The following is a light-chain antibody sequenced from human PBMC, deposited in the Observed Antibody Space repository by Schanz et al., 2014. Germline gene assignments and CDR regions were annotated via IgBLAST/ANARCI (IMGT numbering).Light chain of an antibody. CDR3: SSYTSSSTLV. CDR2: DVS. V-gene: IGLV2-14*01. J-gene: IGLJ2*01. Sequence: QSVLTQPASVSGSPGQSIAISCTGTSSDVGGYNYVSWYQQHPGKAPKLMIYDVSNRPSGVSNRFSGSKSGNTASLTISGLQAEDEGDYYCSSYTSSSTLVFGGGTKLIVL. CDR1: SSDVGGYNY.